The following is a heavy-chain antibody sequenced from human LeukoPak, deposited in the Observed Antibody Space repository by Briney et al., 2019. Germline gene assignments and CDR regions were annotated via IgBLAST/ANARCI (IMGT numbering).Heavy chain of an antibody. J-gene: IGHJ4*02. V-gene: IGHV4-39*01. CDR1: GGSISSSNYY. D-gene: IGHD3-3*01. Sequence: SETLSLTCTVSGGSISSSNYYWGWIRQPPGKGLEWIGSIYYSGSTYYNPSLKSRVTISVDTSKSQFSLRLTSVTAADTAVYYCARHVRFLEWLSSYYFDYWGQGTLVTVSS. CDR3: ARHVRFLEWLSSYYFDY. CDR2: IYYSGST.